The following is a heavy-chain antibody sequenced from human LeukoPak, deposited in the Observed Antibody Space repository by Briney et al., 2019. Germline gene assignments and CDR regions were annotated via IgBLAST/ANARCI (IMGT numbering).Heavy chain of an antibody. J-gene: IGHJ6*02. V-gene: IGHV4-59*01. D-gene: IGHD1-26*01. CDR1: GGSISSYY. Sequence: SETLSLTCTVSGGSISSYYWSWIRQPPGKGLEWIGYVYYSGRTNYNPSLKSRVTISVDTSKNQFSLKLSSVTAANTAVYYCARTFSESYYYYGMDVWGQGTTVTVSS. CDR3: ARTFSESYYYYGMDV. CDR2: VYYSGRT.